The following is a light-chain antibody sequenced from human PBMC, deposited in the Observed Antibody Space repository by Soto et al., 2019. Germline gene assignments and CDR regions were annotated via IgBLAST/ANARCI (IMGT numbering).Light chain of an antibody. Sequence: QAVVTQAPSASGTPGQRVTISCSGSSSNIGSNTVNWYQHLPGTAPKLLIYSDNQRPSGVPDRFSGSKSGTSASLAISGLQSEDDADYYCAAWDDSVSGPGVVFGGGTKVTVL. V-gene: IGLV1-44*01. CDR3: AAWDDSVSGPGVV. J-gene: IGLJ2*01. CDR2: SDN. CDR1: SSNIGSNT.